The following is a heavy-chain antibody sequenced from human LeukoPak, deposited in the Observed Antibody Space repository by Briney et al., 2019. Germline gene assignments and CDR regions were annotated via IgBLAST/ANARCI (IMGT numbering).Heavy chain of an antibody. Sequence: SETLSLTCAVYGGSFSGYSWSWIRQPPGKGLEWIGEINHSGSTNYNPSLKSRVTISVDTSKNQFSLKLSSVTAADTAVYYCARGSAYCGGDCYIDYWGQGTLVTVSS. CDR1: GGSFSGYS. V-gene: IGHV4-34*01. CDR2: INHSGST. J-gene: IGHJ4*02. D-gene: IGHD2-21*02. CDR3: ARGSAYCGGDCYIDY.